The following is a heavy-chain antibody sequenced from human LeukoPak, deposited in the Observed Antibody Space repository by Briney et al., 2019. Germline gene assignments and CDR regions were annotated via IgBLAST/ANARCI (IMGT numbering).Heavy chain of an antibody. J-gene: IGHJ4*02. CDR3: ARKGGGEWELLYYFDY. CDR1: GFTFSNYW. CDR2: MKGDGSEK. D-gene: IGHD1-26*01. V-gene: IGHV3-7*01. Sequence: GGSLRLSCAASGFTFSNYWMSWVRQAPGKGLEWVANMKGDGSEKYYVDSVKGRFTISRDNAKNSLYLQMNSLRAEDTAVYYCARKGGGEWELLYYFDYWGQGTLVTVSS.